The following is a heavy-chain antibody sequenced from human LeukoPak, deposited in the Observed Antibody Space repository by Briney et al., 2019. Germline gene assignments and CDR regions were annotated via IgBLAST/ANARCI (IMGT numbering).Heavy chain of an antibody. CDR1: GFTFSDYY. Sequence: GGSLRLSCAASGFTFSDYYMSWIRQAQGKGLGGVHSFIVIGSTIYYADSVKGRFTISRDNAKNSLYLQMNSLRAEDTAVYYCARDHCSGGSCYGGGVPDPWGQGTLVTVSS. J-gene: IGHJ5*02. CDR3: ARDHCSGGSCYGGGVPDP. CDR2: FIVIGSTI. V-gene: IGHV3-11*01. D-gene: IGHD2-15*01.